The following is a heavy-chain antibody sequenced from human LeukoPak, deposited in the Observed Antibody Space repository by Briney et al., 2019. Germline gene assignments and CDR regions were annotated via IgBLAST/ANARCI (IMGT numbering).Heavy chain of an antibody. J-gene: IGHJ4*02. D-gene: IGHD2-2*01. V-gene: IGHV4-34*01. CDR1: GGSFSGYY. Sequence: SETLSLTCAVYGGSFSGYYWSWIRQPPGKGLEWIGEINHSGSTNYNPSLKSRVTISVDMSKNQFSLKLSSVTAADTAVYYCARGLGYCSSTSCRYPTGRDYWGQGTLVTVSS. CDR2: INHSGST. CDR3: ARGLGYCSSTSCRYPTGRDY.